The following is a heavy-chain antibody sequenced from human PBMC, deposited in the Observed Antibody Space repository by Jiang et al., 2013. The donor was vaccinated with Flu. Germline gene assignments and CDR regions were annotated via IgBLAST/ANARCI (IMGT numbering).Heavy chain of an antibody. Sequence: QLVESGGGVVQPGRSLRLSCAASGFTFSSYGMHWVRQAPGKGLEWVAFIWYDGTNKYYADSVKGRFTISRDNSKNTLYQQMNSLRAEDTAVYYCARGYGKLGGMDVWGQGTTVTVSS. CDR3: ARGYGKLGGMDV. V-gene: IGHV3-33*08. CDR1: GFTFSSYG. J-gene: IGHJ6*02. CDR2: IWYDGTNK. D-gene: IGHD7-27*01.